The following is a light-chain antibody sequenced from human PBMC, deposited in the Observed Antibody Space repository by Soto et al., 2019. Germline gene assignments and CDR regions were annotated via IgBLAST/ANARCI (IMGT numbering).Light chain of an antibody. CDR2: EVS. CDR1: QSLLHITGETF. J-gene: IGKJ5*01. CDR3: MQSTQLPPT. V-gene: IGKV2D-29*02. Sequence: DVVMTQTAHYLSVAPGQPASISCKSSQSLLHITGETFLFWYLQKPGQSPQLLIYEVSTRVSGVPDRFSGSGSGTDFTLEIRRVETDYVGIYYCMQSTQLPPTFGQGTRLDSK.